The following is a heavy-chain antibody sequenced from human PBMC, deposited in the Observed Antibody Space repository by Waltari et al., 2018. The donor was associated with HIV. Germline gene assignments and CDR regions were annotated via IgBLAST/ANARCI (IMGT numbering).Heavy chain of an antibody. D-gene: IGHD6-19*01. J-gene: IGHJ3*01. CDR3: AREPYNSAWGDAFDV. CDR2: IHPTGRT. V-gene: IGHV4-59*01. Sequence: QVQLQESGPGLVKPSETLSLTCTVSVGSISTYYWTWLRQPPGKGLEWIGYIHPTGRTNYNPSLKSRVTISVDTSKNQFSLNLNSVTAADTAVYYCAREPYNSAWGDAFDVWGQGTVVTVSS. CDR1: VGSISTYY.